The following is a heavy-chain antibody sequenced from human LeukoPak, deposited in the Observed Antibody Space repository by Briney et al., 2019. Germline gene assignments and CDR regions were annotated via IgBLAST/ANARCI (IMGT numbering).Heavy chain of an antibody. CDR2: IKKDGRET. CDR1: GFTFQTYW. J-gene: IGHJ6*02. CDR3: ARGHYGMDV. V-gene: IGHV3-7*05. Sequence: PGGSLSLSCAASGFTFQTYWMTWVRQAPGKGLEWVASIKKDGRETYYVDSVKGRFTISRDNAKKSLDLQMSSLRAEDTALYYCARGHYGMDVWGQGTTVTVS.